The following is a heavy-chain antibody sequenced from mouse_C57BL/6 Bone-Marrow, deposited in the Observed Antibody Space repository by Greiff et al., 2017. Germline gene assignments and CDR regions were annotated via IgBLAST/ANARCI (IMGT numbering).Heavy chain of an antibody. CDR1: GYTFTSYG. D-gene: IGHD1-2*01. CDR2: IYPCSGNT. V-gene: IGHV1-81*01. J-gene: IGHJ2*01. CDR3: ARGCPITTEVECYFDF. Sequence: VQLQQSGAELVRPGASVKLSCKASGYTFTSYGISWVKQRTGQGLEWMGEIYPCSGNTYYNEKFKGKATLTADKSSNTAYMELRSLTSEDTAVYFCARGCPITTEVECYFDFWGQGTTLTVSS.